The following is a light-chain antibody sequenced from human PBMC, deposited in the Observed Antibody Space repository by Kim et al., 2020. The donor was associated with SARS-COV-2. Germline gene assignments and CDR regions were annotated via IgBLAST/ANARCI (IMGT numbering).Light chain of an antibody. Sequence: ASGQTVRITCKGDSLRSYYASWYQQKPGQAPVLVIYGKNNRPSGIPDRFSGSSSGNTASLTITGAQAEDEADYYCNSRDSSGNHLVFGGGTQLTVL. J-gene: IGLJ2*01. V-gene: IGLV3-19*01. CDR2: GKN. CDR3: NSRDSSGNHLV. CDR1: SLRSYY.